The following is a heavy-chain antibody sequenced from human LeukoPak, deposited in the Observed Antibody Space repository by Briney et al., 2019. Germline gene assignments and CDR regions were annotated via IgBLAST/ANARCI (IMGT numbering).Heavy chain of an antibody. CDR2: LYGGGST. CDR3: AGIQLWSWRAFDI. Sequence: GGSLRLSCEASGLTVSNNYMSWLRQAPGKGLEWVSILYGGGSTYYKDSVNGRFTISRDNSKNTLYLQLNSLRAEDTAVYYWAGIQLWSWRAFDIWGQGTMVTVSS. CDR1: GLTVSNNY. V-gene: IGHV3-53*01. J-gene: IGHJ3*02. D-gene: IGHD5-18*01.